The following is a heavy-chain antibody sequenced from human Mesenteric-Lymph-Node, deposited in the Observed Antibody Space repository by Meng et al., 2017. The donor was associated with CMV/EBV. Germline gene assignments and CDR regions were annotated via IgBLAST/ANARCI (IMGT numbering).Heavy chain of an antibody. V-gene: IGHV4-61*05. D-gene: IGHD1-1*01. J-gene: IGHJ6*02. Sequence: SETLSLTCTVSGGSISSSSYYWGWIRQPPGKGLEYIAFFYNSANTNYSPSLKSRATMSVDASKNQVSLNLYSVTAADTAVYYCARFSATGAYYSGMDVWGQGTTVTVSS. CDR3: ARFSATGAYYSGMDV. CDR2: FYNSANT. CDR1: GGSISSSSYY.